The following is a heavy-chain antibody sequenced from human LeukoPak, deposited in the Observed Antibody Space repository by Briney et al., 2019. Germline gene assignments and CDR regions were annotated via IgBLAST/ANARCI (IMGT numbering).Heavy chain of an antibody. CDR1: GGSFSGYY. J-gene: IGHJ6*03. D-gene: IGHD6-13*01. Sequence: PSGTLSLTCAVYGGSFSGYYWSSIRQPPGKGLEWIGEINHSGSTNYNPSLKSRVTISVDTSKNQFSLKLSSVTAADTAVYYCARGQGAAAANYYYYYMDVWGKGTTVTVSS. CDR2: INHSGST. V-gene: IGHV4-34*01. CDR3: ARGQGAAAANYYYYYMDV.